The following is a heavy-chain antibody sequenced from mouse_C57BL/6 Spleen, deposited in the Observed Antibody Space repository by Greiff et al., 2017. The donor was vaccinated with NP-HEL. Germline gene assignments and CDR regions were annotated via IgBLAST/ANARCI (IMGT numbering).Heavy chain of an antibody. CDR2: IYPSDSET. J-gene: IGHJ2*01. D-gene: IGHD1-1*01. V-gene: IGHV1-61*01. Sequence: QVQLQQSGAELVRPGSSVKLSCKASGYTFTSYWMDWVKQRPGQGLEWIGNIYPSDSETHYNQKFKDKATLTVDKSSSTAYMQLSSLTSEDSAVYYCARWNYGSSYGYWGQGTTLTVSS. CDR3: ARWNYGSSYGY. CDR1: GYTFTSYW.